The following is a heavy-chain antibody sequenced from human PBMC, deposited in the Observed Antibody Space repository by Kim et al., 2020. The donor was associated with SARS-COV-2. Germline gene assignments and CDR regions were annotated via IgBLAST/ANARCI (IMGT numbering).Heavy chain of an antibody. V-gene: IGHV3-23*01. J-gene: IGHJ4*02. CDR3: AKDGTSYYDSSGYQLDY. D-gene: IGHD3-22*01. CDR1: GFTFSNYA. CDR2: ISGVGTNT. Sequence: GGSLRLSCAASGFTFSNYAMNWVRQAPGKGLEWVAVISGVGTNTNYADSVKGRFTISRDNSKNTLYLQMSGLRADDTAVYYCAKDGTSYYDSSGYQLDYWGQGTLVTVSS.